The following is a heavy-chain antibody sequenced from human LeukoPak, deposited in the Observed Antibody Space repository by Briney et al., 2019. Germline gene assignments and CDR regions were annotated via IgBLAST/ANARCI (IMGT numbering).Heavy chain of an antibody. V-gene: IGHV3-7*01. J-gene: IGHJ3*01. CDR3: AREPGYSEFDV. Sequence: GGSQRLSCVASEFTLSRYWMSWVRQAPGKGPEFVANIKEDGNEKSYVDSVKGRFTNSRDIAKNSMSLQINSLRVDDTAVYYCAREPGYSEFDVWGQGARVIVSS. CDR1: EFTLSRYW. D-gene: IGHD4-11*01. CDR2: IKEDGNEK.